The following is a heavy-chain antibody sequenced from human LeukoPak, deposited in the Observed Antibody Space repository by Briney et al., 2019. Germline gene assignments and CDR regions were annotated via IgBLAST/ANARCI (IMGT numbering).Heavy chain of an antibody. Sequence: GGSLRLSCAASGFTFSSYAMSGVRQAPGKGLEWVSAISGSGGSTYYADSVKGRFIISRDNSKNTLYLQMNSLRAEDTAVYYCAKHGYCSSTSCYALSRWGQGTLVTVSS. CDR3: AKHGYCSSTSCYALSR. V-gene: IGHV3-23*01. CDR1: GFTFSSYA. J-gene: IGHJ4*02. CDR2: ISGSGGST. D-gene: IGHD2-2*03.